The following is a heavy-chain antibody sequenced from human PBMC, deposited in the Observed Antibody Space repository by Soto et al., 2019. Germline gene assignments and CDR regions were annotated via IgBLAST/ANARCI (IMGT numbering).Heavy chain of an antibody. V-gene: IGHV4-59*12. CDR3: AILAIRICGTIRDGWFGL. CDR2: IYYSGST. J-gene: IGHJ5*02. D-gene: IGHD3-3*02. Sequence: PPGKGLEWIGYIYYSGSTNYNPSLKSRVTISVDTSKNQFSLKLSSVTAADTAVYYCAILAIRICGTIRDGWFGL.